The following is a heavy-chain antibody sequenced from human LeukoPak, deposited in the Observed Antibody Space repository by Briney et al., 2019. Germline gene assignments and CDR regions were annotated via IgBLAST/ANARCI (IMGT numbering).Heavy chain of an antibody. J-gene: IGHJ4*02. V-gene: IGHV3-11*01. CDR2: ISSTGTI. Sequence: GGSLRLSCAASGFTFSDYYMSWIRQAPGKGLEWVSYISSTGTIYYADSLKGRFTISRDNAKNSLYLQMNSLRAEDTAVYYCAKDPTYYDILTGLSRPYYFYYWGQGTLVTVSS. CDR3: AKDPTYYDILTGLSRPYYFYY. D-gene: IGHD3-9*01. CDR1: GFTFSDYY.